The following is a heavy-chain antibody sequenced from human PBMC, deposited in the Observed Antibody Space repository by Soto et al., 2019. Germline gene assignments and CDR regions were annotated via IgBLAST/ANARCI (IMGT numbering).Heavy chain of an antibody. D-gene: IGHD6-13*01. V-gene: IGHV3-30-3*01. J-gene: IGHJ4*02. Sequence: QVQLVESGGGVVQPGRSLRLSCAASGFTFSSYAMHWVRQAPGKGLEWVAVISYDGSNKYYADSVKGRFTISRDNSKNTLYLQMNSLRAEDTAVYYCASGIAAAGTDHWGQGTLVTVSS. CDR1: GFTFSSYA. CDR3: ASGIAAAGTDH. CDR2: ISYDGSNK.